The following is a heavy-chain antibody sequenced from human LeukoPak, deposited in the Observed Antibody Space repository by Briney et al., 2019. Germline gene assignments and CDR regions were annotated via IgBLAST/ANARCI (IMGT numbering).Heavy chain of an antibody. CDR1: GYTLTTYA. D-gene: IGHD2-15*01. CDR3: ARGYCSGGTCPNWFDP. CDR2: INTNTGNP. J-gene: IGHJ5*02. V-gene: IGHV7-4-1*02. Sequence: ASVKVSCKASGYTLTTYAMNWVRQAPGQGLEWMGWINTNTGNPTYAQGFTGRFVFSLDTSVSTAYLQISSLKAEDTAVYYCARGYCSGGTCPNWFDPWGQGTLVTVSS.